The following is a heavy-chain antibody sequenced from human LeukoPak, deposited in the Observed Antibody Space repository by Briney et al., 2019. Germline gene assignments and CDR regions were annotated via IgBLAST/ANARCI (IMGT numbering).Heavy chain of an antibody. Sequence: GGSLRLSCAASGFTFSNVWMSWVRQVPGKGLEWVGRIRRKTDGETTDHAAPVKGRFTISRDDSKNTLYLQMNSLRAEDTAVYYCARDGVGSSWYFDYWGQGTLVTVSS. CDR1: GFTFSNVW. CDR3: ARDGVGSSWYFDY. V-gene: IGHV3-15*01. J-gene: IGHJ4*02. CDR2: IRRKTDGETT. D-gene: IGHD6-13*01.